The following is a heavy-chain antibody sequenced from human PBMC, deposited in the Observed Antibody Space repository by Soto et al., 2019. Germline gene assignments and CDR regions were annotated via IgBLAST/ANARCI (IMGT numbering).Heavy chain of an antibody. CDR3: ARDLAAGDY. Sequence: GASVKVSCKASGGTFSSYAISWVRQAPGQGLEWMGGFNPTCGTANYAQKFQGRVTLTADTSTRTVYMELSSLRFEDTAVYYCARDLAAGDYWGQGTLVTVSS. CDR1: GGTFSSYA. J-gene: IGHJ4*02. CDR2: FNPTCGTA. V-gene: IGHV1-69*06. D-gene: IGHD6-13*01.